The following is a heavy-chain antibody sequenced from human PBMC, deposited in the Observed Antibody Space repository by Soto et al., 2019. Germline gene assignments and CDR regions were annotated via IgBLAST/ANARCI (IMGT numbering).Heavy chain of an antibody. CDR2: INVYNGNT. CDR3: ARGVGSGSYYNQYNWFDP. CDR1: GYTFTNYG. J-gene: IGHJ5*02. D-gene: IGHD3-10*01. Sequence: ASVKVSCKASGYTFTNYGISWVRQAPGQGLEWMGWINVYNGNTKYAQRVQGRVTMTTDTSTSTAYMELRSLRSDDTAVYYCARGVGSGSYYNQYNWFDPWGQGTLVTVSS. V-gene: IGHV1-18*01.